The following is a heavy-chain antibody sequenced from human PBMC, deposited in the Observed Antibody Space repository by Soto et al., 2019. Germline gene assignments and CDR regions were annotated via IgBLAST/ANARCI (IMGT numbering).Heavy chain of an antibody. V-gene: IGHV3-30*03. CDR2: ISHERSNK. D-gene: IGHD2-15*01. J-gene: IGHJ6*02. CDR3: AREGWPLLQTGMDV. Sequence: PGGSLRLSCAASGFTFSSYGMHWVRQAPGKGLEWVAVISHERSNKYYADSVKGRFIISRDNAKNSLYLQMHSLRDEDTAVYYCAREGWPLLQTGMDVWGQGTTVTVSS. CDR1: GFTFSSYG.